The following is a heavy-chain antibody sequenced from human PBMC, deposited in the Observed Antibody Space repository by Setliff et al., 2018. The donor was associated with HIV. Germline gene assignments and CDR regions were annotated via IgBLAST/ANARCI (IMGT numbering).Heavy chain of an antibody. J-gene: IGHJ5*02. V-gene: IGHV1-69*13. CDR2: IIPIFGTA. CDR1: GGTFSSYV. CDR3: ARDFSGQQLVGGWFDP. Sequence: SVKVSCKASGGTFSSYVISWVRQAPGQGLAWMGGIIPIFGTANYAQKFQGRVTITADESTSTAYMELSSLRSDDTAVYYCARDFSGQQLVGGWFDPWGQGTLVTVSS. D-gene: IGHD6-13*01.